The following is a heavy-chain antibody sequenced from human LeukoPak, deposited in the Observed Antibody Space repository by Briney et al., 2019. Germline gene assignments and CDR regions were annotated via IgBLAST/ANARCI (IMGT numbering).Heavy chain of an antibody. D-gene: IGHD6-19*01. CDR2: IYSGGST. V-gene: IGHV3-66*01. J-gene: IGHJ4*02. Sequence: GGSLRLSCAASGFTVSSNYMSWVRQAPGKGLEWVSVIYSGGSTYYADSVKGRFTISRDNSKNTLYLQMNSLRAEDTAVYYCAKDMFIGSGWYYFDYWGQGTLVTVSS. CDR1: GFTVSSNY. CDR3: AKDMFIGSGWYYFDY.